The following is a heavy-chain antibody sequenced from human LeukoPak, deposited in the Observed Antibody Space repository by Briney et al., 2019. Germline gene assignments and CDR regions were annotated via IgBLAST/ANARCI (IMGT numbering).Heavy chain of an antibody. D-gene: IGHD1-14*01. Sequence: PGGSLRLSCAASGFAFSSYAMSWVRQAPGRGLEWVSAISGSGGSTYYADSVKGRFTISRDNSKNTLYLQMKSPRAEDSAVYYCAKDLTTSPYYFDYWGQGTLVTVSS. CDR3: AKDLTTSPYYFDY. V-gene: IGHV3-23*01. CDR1: GFAFSSYA. J-gene: IGHJ4*02. CDR2: ISGSGGST.